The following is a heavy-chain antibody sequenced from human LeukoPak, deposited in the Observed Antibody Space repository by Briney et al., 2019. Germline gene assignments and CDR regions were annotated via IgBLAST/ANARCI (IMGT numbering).Heavy chain of an antibody. Sequence: GGSLRLSCAASGFTFSSYAMSWVRQAPGKGLESVSAISGSGGSTYYADSVKGRFTISRDNSKNTLYLQMNSLRAEDTAVYYCAKAHEYYDFWSGYYLLYFDYWGQGTLVTVSS. D-gene: IGHD3-3*01. CDR2: ISGSGGST. CDR3: AKAHEYYDFWSGYYLLYFDY. CDR1: GFTFSSYA. J-gene: IGHJ4*02. V-gene: IGHV3-23*01.